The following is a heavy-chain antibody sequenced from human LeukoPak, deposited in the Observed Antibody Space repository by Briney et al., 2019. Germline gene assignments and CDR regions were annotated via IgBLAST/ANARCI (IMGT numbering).Heavy chain of an antibody. Sequence: SETLSLTCTVSGGSIGSSSSYWGWIRQSPGKGLEWIGSIYHSGSTYYNPSLKSRVTISVDTSNNQFSLNLSSVTAADTAVYYCARSPRGFYDSSGHDYWGQGTLVTVSS. J-gene: IGHJ4*02. D-gene: IGHD3-22*01. CDR2: IYHSGST. CDR3: ARSPRGFYDSSGHDY. V-gene: IGHV4-39*01. CDR1: GGSIGSSSSY.